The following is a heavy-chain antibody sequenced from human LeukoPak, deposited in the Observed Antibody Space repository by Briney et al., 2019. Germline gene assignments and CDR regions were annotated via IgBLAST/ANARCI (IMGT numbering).Heavy chain of an antibody. J-gene: IGHJ5*02. CDR2: INPNSGGT. D-gene: IGHD2-2*02. CDR1: GYTFTGYY. CDR3: ARVVVPAAIPWFDP. Sequence: ASVKVSCKASGYTFTGYYMHWVRQAPGQGLEWMGWINPNSGGTNYAQKFQGRVTMTRDTSISTAYMELSRLRSDDTAVYYCARVVVPAAIPWFDPWGQGPRSPSPQ. V-gene: IGHV1-2*02.